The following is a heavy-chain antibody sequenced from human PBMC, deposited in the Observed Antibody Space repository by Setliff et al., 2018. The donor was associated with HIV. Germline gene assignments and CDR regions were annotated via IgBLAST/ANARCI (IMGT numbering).Heavy chain of an antibody. D-gene: IGHD3-16*02. Sequence: PSETLSLTCSVSGASISSNSYYWSWVRQPAGRGLEWIGRIYTSGSTNYNPSLKSRVTMSVDTSKNQFSLNLTSVTAADTAVYYCARGRFVGFDYWGQGTLVTVSS. V-gene: IGHV4-61*02. CDR1: GASISSNSYY. CDR3: ARGRFVGFDY. J-gene: IGHJ4*02. CDR2: IYTSGST.